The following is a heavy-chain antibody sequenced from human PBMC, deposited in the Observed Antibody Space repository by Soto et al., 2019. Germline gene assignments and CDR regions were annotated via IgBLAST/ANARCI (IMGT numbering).Heavy chain of an antibody. Sequence: ASVKVSCKASGYTFTSYDINWVRQATGQGLEWMGWMNPNSGNTGYAQKFQGRVTMTRNTSISTAYMELSSLRSEDTAVYYCARGSIIIVRRVMTYYYYMDVWGKGTTVTVSS. V-gene: IGHV1-8*01. CDR2: MNPNSGNT. CDR3: ARGSIIIVRRVMTYYYYMDV. J-gene: IGHJ6*03. D-gene: IGHD3-10*01. CDR1: GYTFTSYD.